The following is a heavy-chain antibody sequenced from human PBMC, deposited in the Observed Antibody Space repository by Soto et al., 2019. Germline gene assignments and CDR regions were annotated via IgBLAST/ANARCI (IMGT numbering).Heavy chain of an antibody. D-gene: IGHD2-2*01. J-gene: IGHJ6*03. Sequence: QVQLVESGGGVVQPGRSLRLSCAASGFTFNTHGIHWVRQTPGKGLEWVAVISYDGSKTSYADSVKGRFTFFRDNSKKTVYLQMNSLRAEDTAVYYCARGAISWFQLRWDYMDVWGTGNTVTVS. CDR1: GFTFNTHG. CDR3: ARGAISWFQLRWDYMDV. V-gene: IGHV3-30*03. CDR2: ISYDGSKT.